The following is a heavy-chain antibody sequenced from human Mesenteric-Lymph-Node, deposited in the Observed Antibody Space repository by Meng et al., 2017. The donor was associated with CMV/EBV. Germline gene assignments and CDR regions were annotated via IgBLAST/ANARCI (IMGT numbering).Heavy chain of an antibody. CDR1: GGSFTDFY. V-gene: IGHV4-34*12. Sequence: GSLRLSCAVYGGSFTDFYWSWMRQPPGKGLEWIGEIIHGGTPNYNPSHKSRVMISLDTSKKQLSVKVNSVTAADTAVYYCARALGVYSSSWHGVGDWGQGTLVTVSS. CDR2: IIHGGTP. D-gene: IGHD6-13*01. J-gene: IGHJ4*02. CDR3: ARALGVYSSSWHGVGD.